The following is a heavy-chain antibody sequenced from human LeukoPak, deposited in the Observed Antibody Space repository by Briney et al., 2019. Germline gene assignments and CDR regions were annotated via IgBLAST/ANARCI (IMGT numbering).Heavy chain of an antibody. CDR1: GFTFSNYG. Sequence: GGSLRLSCAASGFTFSNYGVTWVRQAPGKGLEWVSVISGDGGTTFYADSVKGRFTISRDNSKNTLYLQMNSLRAEDTAVYYCAKSNQVGGNRQPRAEYFQHWGQGTLVTVSS. CDR2: ISGDGGTT. V-gene: IGHV3-23*01. CDR3: AKSNQVGGNRQPRAEYFQH. J-gene: IGHJ1*01. D-gene: IGHD4-23*01.